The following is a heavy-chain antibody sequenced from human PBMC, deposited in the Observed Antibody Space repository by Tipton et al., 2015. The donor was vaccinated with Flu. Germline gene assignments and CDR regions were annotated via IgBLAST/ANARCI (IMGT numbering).Heavy chain of an antibody. Sequence: TLSLTCSVSGDSIGSRYYWGWIRQPPGGGLEWIGNIHPSGNAYYNPSLKSRVTISVDTSKIQFSLKLSSVTAADTAVYYCARGGGSFQFDFWGQGTLVTVSS. J-gene: IGHJ4*02. CDR1: GDSIGSRYY. CDR3: ARGGGSFQFDF. CDR2: IHPSGNA. V-gene: IGHV4-38-2*02. D-gene: IGHD1-26*01.